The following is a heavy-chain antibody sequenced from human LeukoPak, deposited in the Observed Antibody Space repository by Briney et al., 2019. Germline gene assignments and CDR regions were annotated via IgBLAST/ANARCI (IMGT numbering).Heavy chain of an antibody. V-gene: IGHV3-48*03. CDR3: ARELFYGDHVV. J-gene: IGHJ4*02. CDR2: ISSSGSTI. D-gene: IGHD4-17*01. Sequence: GGSLRLSCAASGFTFSSYEMNWVRQAPGKGLEWVSHISSSGSTIYYADSVKGRFTISRDNAKNSLYLQMNSLRAEDTAVYYCARELFYGDHVVWGQGTLVTVSS. CDR1: GFTFSSYE.